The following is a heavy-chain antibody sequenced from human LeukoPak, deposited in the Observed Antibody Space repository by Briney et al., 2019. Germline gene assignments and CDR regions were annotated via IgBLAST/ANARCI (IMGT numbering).Heavy chain of an antibody. J-gene: IGHJ6*02. D-gene: IGHD3-22*01. V-gene: IGHV5-51*01. CDR2: IYPGDSDT. CDR3: ARREGVRNMYYYNGIDV. Sequence: GESLKISCKGSGYSFTNYWIGWVRQMPGKGLEWMGIIYPGDSDTRYSPSFQGQVTISADKSTSTAHLQWSSLKASDTAMYYCARREGVRNMYYYNGIDVWGQGTTVTVSS. CDR1: GYSFTNYW.